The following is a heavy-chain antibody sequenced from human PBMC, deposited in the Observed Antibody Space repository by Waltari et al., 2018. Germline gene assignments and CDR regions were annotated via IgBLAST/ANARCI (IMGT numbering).Heavy chain of an antibody. CDR1: GFSLSTSGMC. Sequence: QVTLRESGLALVKPTQTLTLTCTFSGFSLSTSGMCVSWIRQPPGKALEWLALIDWDDDKYYSTSLKTRLTISKDTSKNQVVLTMTNMDPVDTATYYCARIPRITIFGVVIIDYYGMDVWGQGTTVTVSS. CDR2: IDWDDDK. V-gene: IGHV2-70*01. J-gene: IGHJ6*02. D-gene: IGHD3-3*01. CDR3: ARIPRITIFGVVIIDYYGMDV.